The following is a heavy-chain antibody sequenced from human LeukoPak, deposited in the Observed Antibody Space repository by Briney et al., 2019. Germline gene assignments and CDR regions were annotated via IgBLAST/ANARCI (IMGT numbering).Heavy chain of an antibody. Sequence: GGSLRLSCAASGFTFSSYEMNWVRQPPGKGLEWVSYISSSGSNIYYADSVTGRFTISRDNAKNSLYLQMNSLSAQDTSVYYCSGLGITMIGGVCGKGTTVTISS. J-gene: IGHJ6*04. D-gene: IGHD3-10*02. CDR2: ISSSGSNI. V-gene: IGHV3-48*03. CDR1: GFTFSSYE. CDR3: SGLGITMIGGV.